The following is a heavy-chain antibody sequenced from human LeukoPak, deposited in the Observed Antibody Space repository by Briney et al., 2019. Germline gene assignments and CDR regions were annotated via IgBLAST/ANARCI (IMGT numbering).Heavy chain of an antibody. CDR2: IYYSGST. V-gene: IGHV4-39*01. CDR3: ARHPAIYYYYGMDV. Sequence: SETLSLTCTVSRGSISSSSYYWGWIRQPPGKGLEWIGSIYYSGSTYYNPSLKSRVTISVDTSKNQFSLKLSSVTAADTAVYYCARHPAIYYYYGMDVWGQRTTVTVSS. CDR1: RGSISSSSYY. J-gene: IGHJ6*02.